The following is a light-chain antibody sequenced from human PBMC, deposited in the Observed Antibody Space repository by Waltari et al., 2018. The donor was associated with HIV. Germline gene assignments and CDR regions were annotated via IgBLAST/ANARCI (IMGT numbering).Light chain of an antibody. CDR2: AAS. CDR3: QQYGNSPPLT. CDR1: QSISSY. J-gene: IGKJ4*01. V-gene: IGKV1-39*01. Sequence: DIQMTQSPSSLSASVGDRVTITCRASQSISSYLNWYQQKPGKAPKLLIYAASSLQSGVPSRFSGSGSGTDFTLTISRLEPDDFAVYYCQQYGNSPPLTFGGGTKVEIK.